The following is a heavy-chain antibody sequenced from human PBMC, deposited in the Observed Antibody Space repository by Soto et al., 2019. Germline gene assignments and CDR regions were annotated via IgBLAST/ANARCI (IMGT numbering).Heavy chain of an antibody. Sequence: SETLSLTCTVSGVSVSSTSHYWGWVRQPPGKGLEWIGNVYFRGSTYYNSSLKSRLTMAVDTSKNEFSLKLTSVSAADTAVYFCAREERKGIISWFDPWGQGTPVTVSS. D-gene: IGHD2-21*01. CDR3: AREERKGIISWFDP. V-gene: IGHV4-39*07. CDR1: GVSVSSTSHY. CDR2: VYFRGST. J-gene: IGHJ5*02.